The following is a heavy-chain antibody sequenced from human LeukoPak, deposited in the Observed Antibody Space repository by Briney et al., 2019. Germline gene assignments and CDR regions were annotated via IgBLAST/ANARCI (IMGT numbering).Heavy chain of an antibody. CDR1: GGSISSSSYY. CDR3: ARQDRTGYYDFWSGYHYYYYYMDV. CDR2: IYYSGTT. J-gene: IGHJ6*03. D-gene: IGHD3-3*01. V-gene: IGHV4-39*01. Sequence: SETLSLTCTVSGGSISSSSYYWGWIRQPPGKGLEWIGSIYYSGTTYYSPALKSRVTISVDTSKSQFSLKLSSVTAADTAVYYCARQDRTGYYDFWSGYHYYYYYMDVWGKGTTVTVSS.